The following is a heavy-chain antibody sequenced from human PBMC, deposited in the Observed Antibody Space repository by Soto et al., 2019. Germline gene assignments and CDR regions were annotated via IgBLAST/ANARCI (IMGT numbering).Heavy chain of an antibody. J-gene: IGHJ6*02. CDR1: GGTFSSYA. Sequence: QVQLVQSGAEVKKPGSSVKVSCKASGGTFSSYAISWVRQAPGQGLEWMGGIIPIFGTANYAQKFQGRVTITADEYTSTAYMELSSLRSEDTAVYYCAREGGSGSYRYYGMDVWGQGTTVTVSS. CDR2: IIPIFGTA. V-gene: IGHV1-69*12. D-gene: IGHD3-10*01. CDR3: AREGGSGSYRYYGMDV.